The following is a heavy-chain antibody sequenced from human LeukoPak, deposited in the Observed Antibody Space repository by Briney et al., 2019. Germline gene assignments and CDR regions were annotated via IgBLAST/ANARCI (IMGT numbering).Heavy chain of an antibody. CDR1: GGSISSYY. J-gene: IGHJ4*02. CDR3: ARVDPDSSSTLEVFDY. CDR2: IYYSGST. V-gene: IGHV4-59*01. Sequence: SETLSLTCTVSGGSISSYYWSWIRQPPGKGLEWIGYIYYSGSTNYNPPLKSRVTISVDTSKNQFSLKLSSVTAADTAVYYCARVDPDSSSTLEVFDYWGQGTLVTVSS. D-gene: IGHD6-6*01.